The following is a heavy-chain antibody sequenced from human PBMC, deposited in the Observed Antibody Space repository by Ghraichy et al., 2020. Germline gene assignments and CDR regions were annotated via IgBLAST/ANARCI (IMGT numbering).Heavy chain of an antibody. Sequence: GESLNISCEASGFTFSTYWMNWVRQAPGKGLEWVANIKQDAGEKYYVDSVNGRFTISRDNAKNSLYLQMNSLRAEDTAVYYCAREKQPGGAAAGTGYWGQGTLVTVSS. J-gene: IGHJ4*02. CDR1: GFTFSTYW. CDR3: AREKQPGGAAAGTGY. V-gene: IGHV3-7*01. D-gene: IGHD6-13*01. CDR2: IKQDAGEK.